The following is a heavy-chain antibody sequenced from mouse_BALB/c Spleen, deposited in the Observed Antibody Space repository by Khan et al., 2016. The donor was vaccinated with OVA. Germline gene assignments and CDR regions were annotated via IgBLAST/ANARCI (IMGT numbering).Heavy chain of an antibody. CDR2: VSTGGGYT. D-gene: IGHD1-1*01. Sequence: EVELVESGGDLVKPGGSLKLSCAASGFTFSTYGMSWVRQTPDKRLEWVATVSTGGGYTYYPDSVKGRFTISRDNAKNTLYLQMSCLKSEDTAMFYCTRLAYYYDSKGFAYGGQGTLVPVSA. CDR3: TRLAYYYDSKGFAY. CDR1: GFTFSTYG. V-gene: IGHV5-6*01. J-gene: IGHJ3*01.